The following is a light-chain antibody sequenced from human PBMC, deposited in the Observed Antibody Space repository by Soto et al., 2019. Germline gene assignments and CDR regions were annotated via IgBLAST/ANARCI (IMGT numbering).Light chain of an antibody. J-gene: IGKJ5*01. CDR2: GAS. CDR3: QQFHNWPPIT. CDR1: QSVRSN. V-gene: IGKV3-15*01. Sequence: EVVMTQSPATLSVSPGERVTLSCRASQSVRSNLAWYQQKPGQSPRLLIYGASTRATGIPARFSGSGSGTEFTLTISSLQSEDFAVYYCQQFHNWPPITFGQGTRLEIK.